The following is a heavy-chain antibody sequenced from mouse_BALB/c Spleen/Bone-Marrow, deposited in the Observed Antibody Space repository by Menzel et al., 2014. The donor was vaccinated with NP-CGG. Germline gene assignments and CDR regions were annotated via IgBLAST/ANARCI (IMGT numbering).Heavy chain of an antibody. V-gene: IGHV2-9*02. CDR1: GFSLTSYG. J-gene: IGHJ2*01. D-gene: IGHD1-2*01. CDR3: ARSLIRLRYFDY. CDR2: IWAGGST. Sequence: QVQLQQSGPGLVAPSQSLSITCTVSGFSLTSYGVHWVRQSPGKGLERLGVIWAGGSTNYNSALMSRLSISKDNSESQVFLKMNSLQTDDTAMYYCARSLIRLRYFDYWDQGTTLTVSS.